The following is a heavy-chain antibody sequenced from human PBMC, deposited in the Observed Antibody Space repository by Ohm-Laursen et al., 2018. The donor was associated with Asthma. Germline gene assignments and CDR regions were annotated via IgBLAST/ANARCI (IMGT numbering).Heavy chain of an antibody. CDR2: IKSKTDGGTT. CDR3: TTDGHYYDSSGYYYAEDYFDY. CDR1: GLSFSSSW. Sequence: SLRLSCAASGLSFSSSWMSWVRQAPGKGLEWVGRIKSKTDGGTTDYAAPVKGRFTISRDDSKNTLYLQMNSLKTEDTAVYYCTTDGHYYDSSGYYYAEDYFDYWGQGTLVTVPS. V-gene: IGHV3-15*01. D-gene: IGHD3-22*01. J-gene: IGHJ4*02.